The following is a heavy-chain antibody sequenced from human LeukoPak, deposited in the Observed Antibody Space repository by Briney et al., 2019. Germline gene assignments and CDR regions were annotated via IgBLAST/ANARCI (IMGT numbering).Heavy chain of an antibody. CDR2: ISYDGSNK. Sequence: GGSPRLSCAASGFTFSSYGMHWVRQAPGKGLEWVAVISYDGSNKYYADSVKGRFTISRDNSKNTLYLQMNSLRAEDTAVYYCAKGMVRGVIIPYDYWGQGTLVTVSS. J-gene: IGHJ4*02. V-gene: IGHV3-30*18. D-gene: IGHD3-10*01. CDR3: AKGMVRGVIIPYDY. CDR1: GFTFSSYG.